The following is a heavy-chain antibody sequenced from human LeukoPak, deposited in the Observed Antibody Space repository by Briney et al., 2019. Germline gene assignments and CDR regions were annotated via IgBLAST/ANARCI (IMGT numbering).Heavy chain of an antibody. Sequence: ASVKVSCKASGYTFANYYIHWVRQAPGQGLEWMGIINPSGGGTTYAQKFQGRVTMTRDTSISTAYMELSRLRSDDTAVYYCARGAAAGTEPFDYWGQGTLVTVSS. CDR2: INPSGGGT. CDR3: ARGAAAGTEPFDY. V-gene: IGHV1-46*01. D-gene: IGHD6-13*01. CDR1: GYTFANYY. J-gene: IGHJ4*02.